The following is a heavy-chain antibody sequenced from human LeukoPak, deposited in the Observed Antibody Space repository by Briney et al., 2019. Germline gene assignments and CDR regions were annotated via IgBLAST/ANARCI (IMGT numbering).Heavy chain of an antibody. J-gene: IGHJ4*02. CDR2: IYSGGST. CDR3: ARDLGSGWNFDY. CDR1: GFTVSSNY. V-gene: IGHV3-53*01. D-gene: IGHD6-19*01. Sequence: GGSLRPSCAASGFTVSSNYMNWVRQAPGKGLEWVSIIYSGGSTYYADSVKGRFTISRDNSKNTLYLQMNSLRAEDTAVYYCARDLGSGWNFDYWGQGTLVTVSS.